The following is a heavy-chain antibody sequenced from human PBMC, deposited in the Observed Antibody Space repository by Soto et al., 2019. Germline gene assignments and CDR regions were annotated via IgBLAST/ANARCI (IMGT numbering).Heavy chain of an antibody. Sequence: QVHLVQSGAEVKKPGASVKVSCKGSGYAFTTYGSTWVRQAPGQGLERMGWISAHNGNTNYAQKLQVRVTVTRDTSTCPAYMELRSLRSDDTAVYYCARGRYGDYWGQGALVTVSS. CDR1: GYAFTTYG. V-gene: IGHV1-18*01. D-gene: IGHD1-1*01. CDR3: ARGRYGDY. J-gene: IGHJ4*02. CDR2: ISAHNGNT.